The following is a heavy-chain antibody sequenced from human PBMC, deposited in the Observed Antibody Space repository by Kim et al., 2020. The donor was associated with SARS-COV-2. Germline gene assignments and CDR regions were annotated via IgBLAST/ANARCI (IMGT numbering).Heavy chain of an antibody. V-gene: IGHV5-51*01. CDR1: GYSFTSYW. CDR2: IYPGDSDT. CDR3: ATPRRGCSGGSCYPDAFDI. Sequence: GESLKISCKGSGYSFTSYWIGWVRQMPGKGLEWMGIIYPGDSDTRYSPSFQGQVTISADKSISTAYLQWSSLKASDTAMYYCATPRRGCSGGSCYPDAFDIWGQGTMATVSS. J-gene: IGHJ3*02. D-gene: IGHD2-15*01.